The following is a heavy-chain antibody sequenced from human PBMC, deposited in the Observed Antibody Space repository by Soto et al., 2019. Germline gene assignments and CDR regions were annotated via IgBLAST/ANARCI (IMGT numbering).Heavy chain of an antibody. CDR1: GGSFSGYY. V-gene: IGHV4-34*01. CDR2: INHSGST. Sequence: PSKNLSLTCAVYGGSFSGYYWSWIRQPPGKGLEWIGEINHSGSTNYNPSLKSRVTISVDTSRNQFSLKLSSVTAADTAVYYWARVRSLTDTCYYHDGLDVCCQGNTVTVSS. J-gene: IGHJ6*02. CDR3: ARVRSLTDTCYYHDGLDV. D-gene: IGHD3-9*01.